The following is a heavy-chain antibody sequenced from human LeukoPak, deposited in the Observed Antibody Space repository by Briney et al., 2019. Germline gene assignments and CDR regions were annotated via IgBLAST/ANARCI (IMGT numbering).Heavy chain of an antibody. CDR3: ARKGRGYSYGYFDY. Sequence: GASVKVPCKASGGTFSSYAISWVRQAPGQGLEWMGRIIPILGIANYAQKFQGRVTITADKSTSTAYMELSSLRSEDTAVYYCARKGRGYSYGYFDYWGQGTLVTVSS. D-gene: IGHD5-18*01. J-gene: IGHJ4*02. V-gene: IGHV1-69*04. CDR1: GGTFSSYA. CDR2: IIPILGIA.